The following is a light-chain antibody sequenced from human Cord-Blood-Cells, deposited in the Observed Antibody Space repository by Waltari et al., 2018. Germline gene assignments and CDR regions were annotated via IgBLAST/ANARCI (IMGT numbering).Light chain of an antibody. CDR2: RNN. CDR3: AAWDDSLSGYV. J-gene: IGLJ1*01. V-gene: IGLV1-47*01. Sequence: SVLTQPPSASGTPGQRVTISCSGSSSNIGSNYVYWYQQLPGTAPKLLIYRNNQRPSGVPDRFSGSKSGTSASLAISGLRSEDEADYYCAAWDDSLSGYVFG. CDR1: SSNIGSNY.